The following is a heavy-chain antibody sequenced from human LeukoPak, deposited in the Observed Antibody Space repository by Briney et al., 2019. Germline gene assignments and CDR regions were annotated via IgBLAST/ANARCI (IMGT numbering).Heavy chain of an antibody. CDR3: ASDGVSGYDLGDY. J-gene: IGHJ4*02. Sequence: ASVKVSCKASGGTFSSYAISWVRQAPGQGLEWMGWINPNSGGTNYAQKFQGRVTMTRDTSISTAYMELSRLRSDDTAVYYCASDGVSGYDLGDYWGQGTLVTVSS. CDR1: GGTFSSYA. CDR2: INPNSGGT. D-gene: IGHD5-12*01. V-gene: IGHV1-2*02.